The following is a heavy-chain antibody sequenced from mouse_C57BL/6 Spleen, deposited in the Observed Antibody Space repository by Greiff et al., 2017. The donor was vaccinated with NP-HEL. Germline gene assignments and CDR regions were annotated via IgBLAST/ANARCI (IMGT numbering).Heavy chain of an antibody. J-gene: IGHJ3*01. CDR3: ARRRERGYGNYEGFAY. CDR1: GYTFTSYW. Sequence: QVQLQQPGAELVKPGASVKLSCKASGYTFTSYWMHWVKQRPGQGLEWIGMIHPNSGSTNYNEKFKTKATLTVDKSSSTAYMQLSSLTSEDSAVYYCARRRERGYGNYEGFAYWGHGTLVTVSA. D-gene: IGHD2-1*01. V-gene: IGHV1-64*01. CDR2: IHPNSGST.